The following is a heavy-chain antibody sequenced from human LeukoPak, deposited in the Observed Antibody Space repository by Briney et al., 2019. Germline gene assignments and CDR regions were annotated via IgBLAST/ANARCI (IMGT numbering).Heavy chain of an antibody. CDR3: ARGMYSGSYFRYEF. V-gene: IGHV3-30*02. J-gene: IGHJ4*02. CDR1: GFTFSPYG. Sequence: GGSLRLSCAASGFTFSPYGMHWVRQAPGKGLEWVAFIHYDTSNKYYADSVKGRFTISRDNSKNTLYLQMNSLRADDTAIYYCARGMYSGSYFRYEFWGQGTVVTVSS. CDR2: IHYDTSNK. D-gene: IGHD1-26*01.